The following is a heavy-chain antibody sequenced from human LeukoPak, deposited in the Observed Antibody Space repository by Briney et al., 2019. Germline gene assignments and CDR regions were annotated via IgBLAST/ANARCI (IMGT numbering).Heavy chain of an antibody. CDR1: GYTFTSYG. Sequence: ASVKVSCKASGYTFTSYGISWVRQAPGQGLEWMGWISAYNGNTNYAQKLQGRVTMTTDTSTSTAYMELRSLRSDDTAVYYCARDRMTTTADAFDIWGQGTMVTVSS. J-gene: IGHJ3*02. D-gene: IGHD4-11*01. CDR2: ISAYNGNT. CDR3: ARDRMTTTADAFDI. V-gene: IGHV1-18*01.